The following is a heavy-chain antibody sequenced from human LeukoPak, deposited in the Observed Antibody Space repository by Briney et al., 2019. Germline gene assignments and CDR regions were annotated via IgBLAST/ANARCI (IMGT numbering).Heavy chain of an antibody. Sequence: SETLSLTCAVYGGSFSGYYWSWIRQPPGKGLEWVGEINHSGSTNYNPSLKSRVTISVDTSKNQFSLKLSSVTAADTAVYYCARSLPNPRFLGWLPKDYWGQGTLVTVSS. CDR2: INHSGST. D-gene: IGHD3-3*01. CDR3: ARSLPNPRFLGWLPKDY. CDR1: GGSFSGYY. J-gene: IGHJ4*02. V-gene: IGHV4-34*01.